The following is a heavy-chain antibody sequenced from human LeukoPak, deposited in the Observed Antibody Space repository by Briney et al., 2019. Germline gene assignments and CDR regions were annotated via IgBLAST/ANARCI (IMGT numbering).Heavy chain of an antibody. V-gene: IGHV3-9*01. D-gene: IGHD5-24*01. J-gene: IGHJ2*01. CDR2: ISWNSGSI. CDR1: GFTFDDYA. CDR3: AKGRRDGYNSWYFDL. Sequence: GRPLRLSCAASGFTFDDYAMHWVRQAPGKGLEWVSGISWNSGSIGYADSVKGRFTISRDNAKNSLYLQMNSLRAEDTALYYCAKGRRDGYNSWYFDLWGRGTLVTVSS.